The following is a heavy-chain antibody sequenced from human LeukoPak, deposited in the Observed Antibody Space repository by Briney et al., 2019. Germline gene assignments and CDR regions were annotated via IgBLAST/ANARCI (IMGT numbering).Heavy chain of an antibody. V-gene: IGHV1-3*01. CDR3: ARDGDFGFGELLP. D-gene: IGHD3-10*01. Sequence: ASVKVSCKASGYSFNNYAIHWVRQAPGQGFEWLGWITADNGDTGYAQKFQGRVTITKDTSASTAYMEVNSLRSEDTAVYYCARDGDFGFGELLPWGQGTLVTVSS. CDR1: GYSFNNYA. CDR2: ITADNGDT. J-gene: IGHJ5*02.